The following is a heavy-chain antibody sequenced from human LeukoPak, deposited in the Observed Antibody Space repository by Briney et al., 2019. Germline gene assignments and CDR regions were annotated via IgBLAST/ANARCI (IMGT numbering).Heavy chain of an antibody. CDR3: ARGKAGTADY. CDR2: IYYSGST. J-gene: IGHJ4*02. Sequence: PSETLSLTCTVSGGSISSYYWTWIRQPPGKGLEWIGYIYYSGSTNYNPSLKSRVTISVDTSKNQFSLKLSSVTAADTAVYYCARGKAGTADYWGQGTLVTVSS. CDR1: GGSISSYY. D-gene: IGHD6-19*01. V-gene: IGHV4-59*01.